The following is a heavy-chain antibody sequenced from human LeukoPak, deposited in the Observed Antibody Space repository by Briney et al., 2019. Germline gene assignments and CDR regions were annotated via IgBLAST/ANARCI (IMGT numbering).Heavy chain of an antibody. Sequence: PGGSLRLSCAASGFTFSSYEMNWVRQASGKGLEWVSYISSSGSTIYYADSLKGRFTISRDNAKNSLYLEMNSLRAEDTAVYYCATPLMNYQYYGLDVWGQGTTVTISS. CDR3: ATPLMNYQYYGLDV. J-gene: IGHJ6*02. V-gene: IGHV3-48*03. CDR1: GFTFSSYE. CDR2: ISSSGSTI.